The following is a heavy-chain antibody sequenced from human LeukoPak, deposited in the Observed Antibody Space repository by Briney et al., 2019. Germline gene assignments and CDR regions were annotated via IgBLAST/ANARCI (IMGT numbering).Heavy chain of an antibody. CDR2: INHSGST. Sequence: SETLSLTCAVYGGSFSGYYWSWIRQPPGKGLEWIGEINHSGSTNYNPSLKSRVTISVETSKKQLSLRLSSVTAADTAVYYCARKGGGQLVNTRRWFDPWGQGTLVTVSS. D-gene: IGHD1-1*01. CDR3: ARKGGGQLVNTRRWFDP. V-gene: IGHV4-34*01. J-gene: IGHJ5*02. CDR1: GGSFSGYY.